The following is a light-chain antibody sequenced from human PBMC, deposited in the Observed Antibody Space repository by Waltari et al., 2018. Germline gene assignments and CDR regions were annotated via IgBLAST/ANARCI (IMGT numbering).Light chain of an antibody. Sequence: QSALTPPASVSGSPGQSITLSCTGTSSDFGSYNLFSWYQQHPGKAPKLMIYEVSKRPSGVSNRFSGSKSGNTASLTISGLQAEDEADYYCCSYAGSSTSVFGGGTKLTVL. CDR2: EVS. CDR3: CSYAGSSTSV. V-gene: IGLV2-23*02. CDR1: SSDFGSYNL. J-gene: IGLJ3*02.